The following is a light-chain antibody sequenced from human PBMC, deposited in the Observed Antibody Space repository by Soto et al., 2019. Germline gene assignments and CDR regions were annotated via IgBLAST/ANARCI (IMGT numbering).Light chain of an antibody. CDR2: EVT. J-gene: IGLJ1*01. CDR3: SSSTSRYTPV. Sequence: QSVLTQPASVSGSPGQSITISCTGTSSDVGGYNYVSWYQHHPGKAPKLMIYEVTNRPSGVSNRFSGSKSGNTASLTISGLQADDEADYYCSSSTSRYTPVFGTGTKLTVL. V-gene: IGLV2-14*01. CDR1: SSDVGGYNY.